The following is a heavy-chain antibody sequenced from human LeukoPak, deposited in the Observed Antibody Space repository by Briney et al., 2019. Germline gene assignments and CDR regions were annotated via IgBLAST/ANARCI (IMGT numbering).Heavy chain of an antibody. CDR1: GFTFRSYQ. J-gene: IGHJ4*02. Sequence: PGGSLRLSCAGSGFTFRSYQMNWARQAPGKGLEWVSYISTSGTTMYYADSAKGRFTISRDNAKNSLYLQMNSLRAEDTAVYYCVAAGFDYWGQGTLVTVSS. CDR3: VAAGFDY. CDR2: ISTSGTTM. V-gene: IGHV3-48*03.